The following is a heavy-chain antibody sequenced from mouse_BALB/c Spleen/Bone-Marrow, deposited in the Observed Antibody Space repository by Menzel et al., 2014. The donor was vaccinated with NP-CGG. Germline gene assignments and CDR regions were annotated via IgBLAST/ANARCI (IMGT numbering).Heavy chain of an antibody. V-gene: IGHV1-18*01. CDR1: GYTFTEYT. Sequence: EAKLQESGPELVKPGASVKISCKTSGYTFTEYTMHWVKQSHGRSLEWIGGINPNNGATSYNQKFKGKATLTVDKSCRTACMELHGLTSEDSAVYYCARCFTYWRQGTLGTVSA. J-gene: IGHJ3*01. CDR3: ARCFTY. CDR2: INPNNGAT.